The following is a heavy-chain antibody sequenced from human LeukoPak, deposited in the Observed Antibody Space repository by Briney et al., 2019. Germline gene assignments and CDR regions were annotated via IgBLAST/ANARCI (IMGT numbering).Heavy chain of an antibody. CDR1: GFIFSDYY. J-gene: IGHJ4*02. D-gene: IGHD3-10*01. V-gene: IGHV3-11*04. CDR2: ISSSSSTI. CDR3: ASLWFGETATYDY. Sequence: GGSLRLSCAASGFIFSDYYMSWIRQAPGKGLEWVSYISSSSSTIYYADSVKGRFTISRDNAKNSLYLQMNSLRAEDTAVYYCASLWFGETATYDYWGQGTLATVSS.